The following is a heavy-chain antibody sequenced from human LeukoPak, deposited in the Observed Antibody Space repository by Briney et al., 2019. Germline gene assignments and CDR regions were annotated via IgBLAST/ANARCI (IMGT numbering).Heavy chain of an antibody. J-gene: IGHJ3*02. D-gene: IGHD3-10*01. CDR1: GGSISSSSYY. V-gene: IGHV4-39*01. Sequence: SETLSLTCTVSGGSISSSSYYWGWIRQPPGKGLEWIGSIYYSGSTYYNPSLKSRVTISVDTSKNQFSLKLSSVTAADTAVYYCASPLRRSDYYGSGSYYPISLDAFDIWGQGTMVTVSS. CDR2: IYYSGST. CDR3: ASPLRRSDYYGSGSYYPISLDAFDI.